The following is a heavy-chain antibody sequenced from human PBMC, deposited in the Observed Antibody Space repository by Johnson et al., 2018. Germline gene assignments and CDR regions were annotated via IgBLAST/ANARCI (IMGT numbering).Heavy chain of an antibody. D-gene: IGHD2-15*01. CDR1: GYTFTSYY. J-gene: IGHJ1*01. CDR2: INPSGGST. V-gene: IGHV1-46*01. Sequence: QVQLVQSGAEVKKPGASVKVSCKASGYTFTSYYMHWVRQAPGQGLEWMGIINPSGGSTSYAQKFQGRVTMTRDTSTSTVYMEPSSLGSEATAVYYCARDDSRGVQHWGQGTLVTVSS. CDR3: ARDDSRGVQH.